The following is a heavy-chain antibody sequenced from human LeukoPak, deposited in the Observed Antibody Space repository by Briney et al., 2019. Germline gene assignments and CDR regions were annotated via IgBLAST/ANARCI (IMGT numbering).Heavy chain of an antibody. CDR2: IRYDGSNK. J-gene: IGHJ4*02. Sequence: GGSLRLSCAASGFTFSSYGMHWVRQAPGKGLEWVAFIRYDGSNKYYTDSVKGRFTISRDNSKNTLYLQMNSLRVEDMAVYHCVKDGGSGRPLDNWGQGTLVTVSS. V-gene: IGHV3-30*02. D-gene: IGHD3-10*01. CDR3: VKDGGSGRPLDN. CDR1: GFTFSSYG.